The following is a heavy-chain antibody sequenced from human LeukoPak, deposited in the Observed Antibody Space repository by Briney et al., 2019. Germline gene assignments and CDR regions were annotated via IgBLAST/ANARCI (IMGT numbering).Heavy chain of an antibody. D-gene: IGHD4-17*01. J-gene: IGHJ4*02. CDR3: ARGGKTRYGVYGGVDY. CDR2: ISSSGTTI. CDR1: GFTFSDYY. V-gene: IGHV3-11*04. Sequence: PGGSLRLSCAASGFTFSDYYMNWIRQAPGKGLQWVSYISSSGTTIYYADSVRGRFTISRDNAKNSLYLQMNSLRAEDTAVYYCARGGKTRYGVYGGVDYWGQGTLVTVSS.